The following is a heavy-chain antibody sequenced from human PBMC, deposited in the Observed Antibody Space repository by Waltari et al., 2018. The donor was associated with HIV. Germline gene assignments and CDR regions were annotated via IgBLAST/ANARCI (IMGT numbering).Heavy chain of an antibody. J-gene: IGHJ4*02. D-gene: IGHD5-18*01. Sequence: QVQLQESGPGLVKPSETLSLTCAVSGYSISSGYYWGWIRQPPGKGLEWIGSIYHSGSTYYNPSLKSRVTISVDTSKNQFSLKLSSVTAADTAVYYCARVGAMATEDYWGQGTLVTVSS. CDR3: ARVGAMATEDY. CDR1: GYSISSGYY. CDR2: IYHSGST. V-gene: IGHV4-38-2*01.